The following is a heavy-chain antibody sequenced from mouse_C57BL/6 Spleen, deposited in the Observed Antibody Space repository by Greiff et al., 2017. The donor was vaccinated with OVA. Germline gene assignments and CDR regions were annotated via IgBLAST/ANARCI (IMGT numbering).Heavy chain of an antibody. CDR1: GFTFSDYG. Sequence: VQLVESGGGLVKPGGSLKLSCAASGFTFSDYGMHWVRQAPEKGLEWVAYISSGSSTIYYADTVKGRFLISRDHAKNTLFLQMTSRRSEDTAMYYCARQDYDAGYAMYYWGQGTSVTVSS. CDR3: ARQDYDAGYAMYY. CDR2: ISSGSSTI. J-gene: IGHJ4*01. V-gene: IGHV5-17*01. D-gene: IGHD2-4*01.